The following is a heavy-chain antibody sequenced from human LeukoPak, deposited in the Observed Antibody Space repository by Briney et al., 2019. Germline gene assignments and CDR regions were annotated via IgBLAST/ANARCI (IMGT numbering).Heavy chain of an antibody. Sequence: ASVKVSCKASGYTFTSYAMHWVRQAPGQRLEWMGWINAGNGNTKYSQKFQGKVTMTRNTSISTAYMELSSLRSEDTAVYYCARGVAPGYFDYWGQGTLVTVSS. CDR1: GYTFTSYA. CDR2: INAGNGNT. V-gene: IGHV1-3*01. J-gene: IGHJ4*02. CDR3: ARGVAPGYFDY. D-gene: IGHD2-15*01.